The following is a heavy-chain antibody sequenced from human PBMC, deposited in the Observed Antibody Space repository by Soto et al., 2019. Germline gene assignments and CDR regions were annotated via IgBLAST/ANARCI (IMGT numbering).Heavy chain of an antibody. CDR3: ARAPTTSAAGSYYYYYYGMDV. V-gene: IGHV4-61*01. CDR2: IYYSGST. Sequence: SETLSLTCAVSSGSISSSNWWSWIRQPPGKGLEWFGYIYYSGSTNYNPSLKSRVTISVDTSKNQFSLKLSSVTAADTAVYYCARAPTTSAAGSYYYYYYGMDVWGQGTTVTVSS. D-gene: IGHD6-13*01. CDR1: SGSISSSNW. J-gene: IGHJ6*02.